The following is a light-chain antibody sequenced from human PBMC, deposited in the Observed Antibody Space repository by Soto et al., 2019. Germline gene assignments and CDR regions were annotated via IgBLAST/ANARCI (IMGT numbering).Light chain of an antibody. J-gene: IGKJ1*01. V-gene: IGKV1-5*03. Sequence: QITQSASALSASVGDRVTITCRASQTISSWLAWYQQKPGKAPKLLIYKASTLKSGVPSRFSGSGSGTEFTLTISGLQPGDSATYYCQQYNSYSQTFGQGTKVDI. CDR1: QTISSW. CDR2: KAS. CDR3: QQYNSYSQT.